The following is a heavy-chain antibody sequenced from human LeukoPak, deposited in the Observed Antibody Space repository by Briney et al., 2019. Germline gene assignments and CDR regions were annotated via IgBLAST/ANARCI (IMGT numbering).Heavy chain of an antibody. V-gene: IGHV3-30*18. CDR3: AKDKGWSRVIDY. D-gene: IGHD2-15*01. J-gene: IGHJ4*02. Sequence: GGPLRLSCAASGSTFSNYGMHWVRQPAGKGREWVAFISKDGSRKYYGGSVTGRFITSRDNSRNTVYLQMDSLRPEDTAVYYCAKDKGWSRVIDYWGQGTLVTVAS. CDR1: GSTFSNYG. CDR2: ISKDGSRK.